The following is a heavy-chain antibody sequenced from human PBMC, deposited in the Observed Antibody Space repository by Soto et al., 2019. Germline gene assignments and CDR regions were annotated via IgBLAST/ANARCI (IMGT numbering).Heavy chain of an antibody. CDR2: ISGSGGST. CDR3: AKDTGITMVRGAHDY. J-gene: IGHJ4*02. CDR1: GFTFSSYA. Sequence: PGGSLRLSCAASGFTFSSYAMSWVRQAPGKGLEWVSAISGSGGSTYYADSVKGRFTISRDNSKNTLYLQMNSLRAEDTAVYYCAKDTGITMVRGAHDYWGQGTLVTSPQ. V-gene: IGHV3-23*01. D-gene: IGHD3-10*01.